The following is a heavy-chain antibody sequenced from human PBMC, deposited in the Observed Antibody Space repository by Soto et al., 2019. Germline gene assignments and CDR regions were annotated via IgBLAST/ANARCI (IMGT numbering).Heavy chain of an antibody. Sequence: QITLKESGPTLVKPTQTLTLTCTFSGFSLSTSGVGVGWIRQPPGKALEWLALIYWNDDKRYSPSLKSRLTITKDTSKNQVVLTMTNMDPVDTATYYCAHSWELGPYTWFDPWGQGTLVTVSS. CDR2: IYWNDDK. D-gene: IGHD1-26*01. V-gene: IGHV2-5*01. J-gene: IGHJ5*02. CDR3: AHSWELGPYTWFDP. CDR1: GFSLSTSGVG.